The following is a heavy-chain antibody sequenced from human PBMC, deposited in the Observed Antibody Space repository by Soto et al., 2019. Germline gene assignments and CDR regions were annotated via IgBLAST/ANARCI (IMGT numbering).Heavy chain of an antibody. Sequence: ASVEVSCKASGGTFSSYTISWVRQAPGQGLEWMGRIIPILGIANYAQKFQGRVTITADKSTSTAYMELSSLRSEDTAVYYCARAKQQLENPSGYYYYYTDVWGKGTPATVAS. J-gene: IGHJ6*03. CDR3: ARAKQQLENPSGYYYYYTDV. CDR2: IIPILGIA. CDR1: GGTFSSYT. V-gene: IGHV1-69*02. D-gene: IGHD6-13*01.